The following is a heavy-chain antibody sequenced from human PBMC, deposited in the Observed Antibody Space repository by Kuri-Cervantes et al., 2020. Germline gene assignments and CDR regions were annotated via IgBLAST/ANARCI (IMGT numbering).Heavy chain of an antibody. CDR1: GDSVSSDGVA. V-gene: IGHV6-1*01. CDR3: GRGQHSAFDT. J-gene: IGHJ3*02. Sequence: SCAISGDSVSSDGVAWNWIRQSPSRGLEWLGRTYYRSKWYSDYAVSLRSRLTISPDTSKNQFSLQLNSVTPEDTAIYYCGRGQHSAFDTWGQGTLVTVSS. D-gene: IGHD1-1*01. CDR2: TYYRSKWYS.